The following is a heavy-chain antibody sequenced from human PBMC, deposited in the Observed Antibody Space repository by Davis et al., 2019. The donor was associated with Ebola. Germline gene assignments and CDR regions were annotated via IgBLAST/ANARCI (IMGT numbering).Heavy chain of an antibody. J-gene: IGHJ3*02. D-gene: IGHD4-17*01. Sequence: GESLKISCAASGSTFSGSAMHWVRQASGKGLEWVGRIRSKANSYATAYAASVKGRFTISRDDSKNTAYLQMNSLKTEDTAVYYCARDYGSMTTVTTGAFDIWGQGTMVTVSS. CDR2: IRSKANSYAT. CDR3: ARDYGSMTTVTTGAFDI. CDR1: GSTFSGSA. V-gene: IGHV3-73*01.